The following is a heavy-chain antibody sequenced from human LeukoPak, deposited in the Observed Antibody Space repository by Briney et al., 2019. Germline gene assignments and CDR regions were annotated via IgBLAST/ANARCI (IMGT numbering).Heavy chain of an antibody. J-gene: IGHJ4*02. D-gene: IGHD3-10*01. CDR2: INPSGGST. CDR1: GYTFTSYY. Sequence: ASVKVSCKASGYTFTSYYMHWVRQAPGQGLEWMGIINPSGGSTSYAQKFQGRVTMTRDMSTSTVYMELRSLRSDDTAVYYCARDGGLWFGSTNYDYWGQGTLVTVSS. V-gene: IGHV1-46*01. CDR3: ARDGGLWFGSTNYDY.